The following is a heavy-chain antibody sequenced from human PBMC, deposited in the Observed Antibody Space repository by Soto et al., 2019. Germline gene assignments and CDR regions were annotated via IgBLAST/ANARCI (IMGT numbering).Heavy chain of an antibody. D-gene: IGHD2-2*01. V-gene: IGHV1-3*01. Sequence: ASVKVSCKASGYTFTSYAMHWVRQAPGQRLEWMGWINAGNGNTKYSQKFQGRVTITRDTSASTAYMELSSLRSEDTAVYYCAGGQRRHCSSTSCYYYYYYGMDVWGQGTTVTVSS. J-gene: IGHJ6*02. CDR3: AGGQRRHCSSTSCYYYYYYGMDV. CDR2: INAGNGNT. CDR1: GYTFTSYA.